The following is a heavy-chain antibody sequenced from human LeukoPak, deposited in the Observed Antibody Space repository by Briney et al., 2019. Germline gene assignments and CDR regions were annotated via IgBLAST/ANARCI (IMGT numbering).Heavy chain of an antibody. D-gene: IGHD3-10*01. CDR3: ARRPYYYGSGSSPGSYYFDY. CDR2: INPSGGST. Sequence: ASVKVSCKASGYTFTSYYMHWVRQAPGQGLEWMGIINPSGGSTSYAQKFQGRVTMTRDMSTSTVYMELSSLRSEDTAMYYCARRPYYYGSGSSPGSYYFDYWGQGTLVTVSS. J-gene: IGHJ4*02. V-gene: IGHV1-46*01. CDR1: GYTFTSYY.